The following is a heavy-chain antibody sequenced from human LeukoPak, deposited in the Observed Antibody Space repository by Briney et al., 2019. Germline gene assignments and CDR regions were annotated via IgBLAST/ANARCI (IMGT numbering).Heavy chain of an antibody. CDR3: ARSTLQYCGGDCYSTLGFSWFDP. Sequence: SETLSLTCTVSGGSISSSSYYWGWIRQPPGKGLEWIGSIYYSGSTYYNPSLKSRVTISVDTSKNQFPLKLSSVTAADTAVYYCARSTLQYCGGDCYSTLGFSWFDPWGQGTLVTVSS. D-gene: IGHD2-21*02. CDR1: GGSISSSSYY. J-gene: IGHJ5*02. CDR2: IYYSGST. V-gene: IGHV4-39*06.